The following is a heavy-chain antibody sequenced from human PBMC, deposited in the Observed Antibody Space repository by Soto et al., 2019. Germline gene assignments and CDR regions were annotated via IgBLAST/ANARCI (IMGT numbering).Heavy chain of an antibody. Sequence: SVKVSCKASRDAFSKFIVTWVRQAPGLGLEWVGGIIPIFGTANYAQKFQGRVTITADESTSTSYMEVNNLRSEDTAVYYCAKVRYSSPMGYYYGMDVWGQGTTVTVSS. CDR3: AKVRYSSPMGYYYGMDV. CDR1: RDAFSKFI. V-gene: IGHV1-69*13. J-gene: IGHJ6*02. CDR2: IIPIFGTA. D-gene: IGHD6-19*01.